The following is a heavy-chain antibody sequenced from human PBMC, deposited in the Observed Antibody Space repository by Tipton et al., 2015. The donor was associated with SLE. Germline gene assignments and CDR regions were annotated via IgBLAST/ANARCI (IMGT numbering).Heavy chain of an antibody. V-gene: IGHV3-43*01. D-gene: IGHD2-15*01. Sequence: SLRLSCAASGFKFEDYTMHWVRQAPGKGLEWVSLISRDGTNKYYADSVKGRFTISRDNSKNTLYLQMNSLRAEDTAVYYCAKGPLCSGGRCPRDYYYYHMDVWGKGTTVTVSS. CDR1: GFKFEDYT. CDR3: AKGPLCSGGRCPRDYYYYHMDV. CDR2: ISRDGTNK. J-gene: IGHJ6*03.